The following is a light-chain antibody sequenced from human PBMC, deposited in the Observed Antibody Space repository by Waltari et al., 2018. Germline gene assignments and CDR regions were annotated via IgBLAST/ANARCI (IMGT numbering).Light chain of an antibody. CDR3: CSYAGSYILV. CDR1: SSDVGGYTY. J-gene: IGLJ2*01. V-gene: IGLV2-11*01. Sequence: QSALTQPRSVSGSPGQSVTISFNGTSSDVGGYTYVSWYQQHPGKAPKLMIYDVNKRPSGVPDRFSGSKSGNTASLTISGLQAEDEADFYCCSYAGSYILVFGGGTKLTVL. CDR2: DVN.